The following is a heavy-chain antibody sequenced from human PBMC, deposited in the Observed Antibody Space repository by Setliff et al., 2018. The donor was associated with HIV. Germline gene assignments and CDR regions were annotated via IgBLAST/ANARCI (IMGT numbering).Heavy chain of an antibody. Sequence: SETLSLTCAISGYSISSSNWWGWIRQPPGKGLEWIGYIYYSGSTYYNPSLKSRVTMSVDTSKNQFSLKLSSVTAVDTAVYYCARTAGSYRHYYYYGMAVWGQGTTVTVSS. J-gene: IGHJ6*02. CDR3: ARTAGSYRHYYYYGMAV. CDR2: IYYSGST. CDR1: GYSISSSNW. V-gene: IGHV4-28*01. D-gene: IGHD3-10*01.